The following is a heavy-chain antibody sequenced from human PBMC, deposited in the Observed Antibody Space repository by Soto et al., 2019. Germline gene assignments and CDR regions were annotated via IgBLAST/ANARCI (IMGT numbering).Heavy chain of an antibody. CDR2: IIPIFGTA. J-gene: IGHJ4*02. D-gene: IGHD3-10*01. CDR3: ARGVWGSVTTIDY. CDR1: GGTFSSYA. V-gene: IGHV1-69*06. Sequence: SVKVSCKASGGTFSSYAISWVRQAPGQGLEWMGGIIPIFGTANYAQKFQGRVTITADKSTSTAYMELSSLRSEDTAVYYCARGVWGSVTTIDYWGQGTLVTVSS.